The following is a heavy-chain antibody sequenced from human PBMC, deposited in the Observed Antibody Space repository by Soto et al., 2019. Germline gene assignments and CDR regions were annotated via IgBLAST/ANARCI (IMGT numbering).Heavy chain of an antibody. CDR1: GFSLSTNGMY. Sequence: SGPTLVNPTQTLTLTCTFSGFSLSTNGMYVSWIRQPPGKALEWLARIDWDDDKYYTTSLKTRLTISKDTSKNQVVLTMTNMDPVDTATYYCARTRVRPSYYGMDVWGQGTTVTVSS. D-gene: IGHD1-1*01. J-gene: IGHJ6*02. CDR2: IDWDDDK. CDR3: ARTRVRPSYYGMDV. V-gene: IGHV2-70*11.